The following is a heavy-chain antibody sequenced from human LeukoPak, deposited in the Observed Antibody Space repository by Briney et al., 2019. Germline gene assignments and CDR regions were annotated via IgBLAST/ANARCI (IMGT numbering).Heavy chain of an antibody. CDR2: VGDNTDT. D-gene: IGHD6-13*01. J-gene: IGHJ4*02. Sequence: PGGSLRLSCAAPGFTFSSYAFSWVRRAPGKGLEWLSIVGDNTDTHYADSVKARFTISRDTSNNSLSLHMNSLRAEDTATYFCAKSSGKSFPSSRVFDFWGQGTLVTVSS. V-gene: IGHV3-23*01. CDR3: AKSSGKSFPSSRVFDF. CDR1: GFTFSSYA.